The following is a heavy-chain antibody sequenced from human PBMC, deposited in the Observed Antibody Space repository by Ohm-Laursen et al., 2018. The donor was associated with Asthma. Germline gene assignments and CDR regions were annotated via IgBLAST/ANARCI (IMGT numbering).Heavy chain of an antibody. CDR2: ISYHGYNE. CDR1: GFTFSSYG. V-gene: IGHV3-30*03. CDR3: ARGNLEGLH. Sequence: SLRLSCTASGFTFSSYGMHWVRQAPGKGLEWVAVISYHGYNEYYLDSVKGRFTISRDDAKNTLYLQMNSLRADDTAVYYCARGNLEGLHWGQGTLVTVSS. D-gene: IGHD5-24*01. J-gene: IGHJ4*02.